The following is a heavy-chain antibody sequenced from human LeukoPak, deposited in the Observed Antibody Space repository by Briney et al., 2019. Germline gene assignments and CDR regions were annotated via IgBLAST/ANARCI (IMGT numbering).Heavy chain of an antibody. J-gene: IGHJ6*02. V-gene: IGHV1-8*01. D-gene: IGHD5-12*01. Sequence: ASVKVSCKASGYTFNNYDINWVRQAPGQGLEWMGWMNPNSGNTGYAQKFQGRVTITADKSTSTAYMELSSLRSEDTAVYYCARPDIVATNYYYGMDVWGQGTTVTVSS. CDR1: GYTFNNYD. CDR2: MNPNSGNT. CDR3: ARPDIVATNYYYGMDV.